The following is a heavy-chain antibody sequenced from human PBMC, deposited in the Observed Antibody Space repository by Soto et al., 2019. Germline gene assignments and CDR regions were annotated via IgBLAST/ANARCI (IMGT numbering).Heavy chain of an antibody. CDR3: ARATEFRDYGGTGGGIDI. V-gene: IGHV4-59*01. CDR1: GGSISSYY. Sequence: PSETLSLTCTVSGGSISSYYWNWIRQPPGKGLEWIGYIYNSGSTNYNPSLKSRVTISVDTSKNQFSLKLTSVTTADTAVYYCARATEFRDYGGTGGGIDIWGQGTTVTVS. J-gene: IGHJ6*02. D-gene: IGHD4-17*01. CDR2: IYNSGST.